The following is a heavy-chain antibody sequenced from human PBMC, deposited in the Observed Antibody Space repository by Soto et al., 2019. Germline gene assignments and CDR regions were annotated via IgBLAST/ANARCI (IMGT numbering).Heavy chain of an antibody. CDR1: GFSFSNYA. Sequence: PGGSLRLSCAASGFSFSNYAMNWVRQAPGRGLEWVSRLSSDGFGAAYADSVKGRFFISRDIARNTLFLQMNSLRADDTAVYYCARDLGGPDYWGRGTSVTVSS. D-gene: IGHD3-16*01. J-gene: IGHJ4*02. CDR3: ARDLGGPDY. V-gene: IGHV3-74*03. CDR2: LSSDGFGA.